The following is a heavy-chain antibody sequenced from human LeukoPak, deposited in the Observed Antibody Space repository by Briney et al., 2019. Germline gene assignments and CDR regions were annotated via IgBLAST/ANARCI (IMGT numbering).Heavy chain of an antibody. D-gene: IGHD3-10*01. J-gene: IGHJ5*02. V-gene: IGHV4-34*01. CDR2: INHSGST. CDR1: DGSFRGYY. CDR3: AREGSGTAFDP. Sequence: SETLSLTFAVYDGSFRGYYWAWIRQPPGKGLEWIGEINHSGSTNYNPSLKSRLTISVDTSKNQFSLKLSSVTAADTAVYYCAREGSGTAFDPWGQGTLVTVSS.